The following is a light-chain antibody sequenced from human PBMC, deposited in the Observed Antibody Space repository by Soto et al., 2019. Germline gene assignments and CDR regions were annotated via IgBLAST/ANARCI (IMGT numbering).Light chain of an antibody. CDR2: HAS. CDR1: QDVRSH. Sequence: EVVMTQSTATLSVSPGERATLSCRASQDVRSHLAWYHQKPGQAPRLLISHASTRAAGVPARFSGSGSGTEITLTIVKLQSEDFAVYYCQQSDSWPLSFGGGTKVEIK. V-gene: IGKV3-15*01. CDR3: QQSDSWPLS. J-gene: IGKJ4*01.